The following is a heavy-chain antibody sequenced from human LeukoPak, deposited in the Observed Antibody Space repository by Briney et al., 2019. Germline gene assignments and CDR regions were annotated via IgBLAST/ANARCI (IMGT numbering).Heavy chain of an antibody. CDR1: GFTVSSSY. CDR2: IYSGGTT. D-gene: IGHD1-26*01. J-gene: IGHJ4*02. V-gene: IGHV3-53*01. CDR3: ARGHIGTYHYFDY. Sequence: GGPLRLSCAASGFTVSSSYMSWVRQAPEKGLEWVSVIYSGGTTYYADAVKGQFTISRDNSMNALYLQMNSLRAEDTALYYCARGHIGTYHYFDYWGQGTLVTVSS.